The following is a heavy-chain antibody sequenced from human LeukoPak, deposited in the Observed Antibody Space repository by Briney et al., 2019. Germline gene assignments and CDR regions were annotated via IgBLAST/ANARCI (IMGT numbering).Heavy chain of an antibody. Sequence: GGSLRLSCAASGFTFSSYAMSWVRQAPGKGLEWVSAISGSGGSTYYADSVKGRFTISRDNSKNTLYLQMNSLRAEDTAVYYCAKVKFRYYDSSAHFDYWGQGTLVTVSS. J-gene: IGHJ4*02. CDR1: GFTFSSYA. V-gene: IGHV3-23*01. CDR2: ISGSGGST. CDR3: AKVKFRYYDSSAHFDY. D-gene: IGHD3-22*01.